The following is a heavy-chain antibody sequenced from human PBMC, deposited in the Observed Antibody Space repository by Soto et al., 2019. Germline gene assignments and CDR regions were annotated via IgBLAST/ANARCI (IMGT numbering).Heavy chain of an antibody. J-gene: IGHJ4*02. CDR2: ISGSGGST. CDR3: AKDYDFWSGYYPGRFFDH. D-gene: IGHD3-3*01. CDR1: GFTFSSYA. Sequence: GGSLRLSCAASGFTFSSYAMSWVRQAPGKGLEWVSGISGSGGSTYYADYVKGRLTISGDSSKNTLYLKMKGLRAEDTAIYYCAKDYDFWSGYYPGRFFDHWGQGTLVTVSS. V-gene: IGHV3-23*01.